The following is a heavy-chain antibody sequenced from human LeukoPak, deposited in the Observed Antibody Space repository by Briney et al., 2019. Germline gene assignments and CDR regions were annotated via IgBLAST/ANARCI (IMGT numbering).Heavy chain of an antibody. J-gene: IGHJ4*02. V-gene: IGHV1-24*01. CDR2: FDPEDGET. Sequence: ASVKASCKVSGYTLTELSMHWVRQAPGKGLEWMGGFDPEDGETIYAQKFQGRVTMTGDTSTDTAYMELSSLRSEDTAVYYCATDLRYYYGSGSYNWGQGTLVTVSS. D-gene: IGHD3-10*01. CDR1: GYTLTELS. CDR3: ATDLRYYYGSGSYN.